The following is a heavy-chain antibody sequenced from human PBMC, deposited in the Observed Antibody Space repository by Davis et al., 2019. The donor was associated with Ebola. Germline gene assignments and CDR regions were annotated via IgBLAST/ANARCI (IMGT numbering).Heavy chain of an antibody. Sequence: GSLRLSCTVSGGSISSYYWSWIRQPPGKGLEWIGYIYYSGSTNYNPSLKSRVTISVDTSKNQFSLKLSSVTAADTAVYYCARDITMKDWGQGTLVTVSS. CDR1: GGSISSYY. CDR2: IYYSGST. V-gene: IGHV4-59*08. J-gene: IGHJ4*02. D-gene: IGHD3-22*01. CDR3: ARDITMKD.